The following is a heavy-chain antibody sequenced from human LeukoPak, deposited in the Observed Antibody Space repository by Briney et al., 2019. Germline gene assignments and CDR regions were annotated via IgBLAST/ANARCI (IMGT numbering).Heavy chain of an antibody. D-gene: IGHD2-2*01. V-gene: IGHV4-61*02. CDR3: ARDRVVVPAANAFDI. Sequence: SETLSLTCTVSGGSISSGSYYWSWIRQPAGKGLEWIGRIYTSGSTNYDPSLKSRVTISVDTSKNQFSLKQSSVTAADTAVYYCARDRVVVPAANAFDIWGQGTMVTVSS. CDR1: GGSISSGSYY. CDR2: IYTSGST. J-gene: IGHJ3*02.